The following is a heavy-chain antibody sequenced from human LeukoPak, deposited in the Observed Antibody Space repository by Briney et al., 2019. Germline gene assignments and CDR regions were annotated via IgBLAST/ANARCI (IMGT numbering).Heavy chain of an antibody. D-gene: IGHD3-3*01. CDR1: GGTFSSYA. CDR3: ARSKRRITIFGVVIDRNGNWFDP. CDR2: IIPIFGTA. J-gene: IGHJ5*02. Sequence: SVKVSCKASGGTFSSYAISWVRQAPGQGLEWMGGIIPIFGTANYAQKFQGRVTITTDESTSTAYMELSSLRSEDTAVYYCARSKRRITIFGVVIDRNGNWFDPWGQGTLVTVSS. V-gene: IGHV1-69*05.